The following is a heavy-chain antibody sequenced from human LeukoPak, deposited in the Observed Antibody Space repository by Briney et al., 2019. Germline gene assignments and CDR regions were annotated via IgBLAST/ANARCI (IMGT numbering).Heavy chain of an antibody. V-gene: IGHV3-23*01. Sequence: GGSLRLSCAASGFTFSSYGMSWVRQAPGKGLEWVSAISGSGGSTYYADSMKGRFTISRDNSKNTLYLQMNSLRAEDTAVYYCAREKDCSGGSCYSSDYFDYWGQGTLVTVSS. CDR1: GFTFSSYG. CDR3: AREKDCSGGSCYSSDYFDY. D-gene: IGHD2-15*01. CDR2: ISGSGGST. J-gene: IGHJ4*02.